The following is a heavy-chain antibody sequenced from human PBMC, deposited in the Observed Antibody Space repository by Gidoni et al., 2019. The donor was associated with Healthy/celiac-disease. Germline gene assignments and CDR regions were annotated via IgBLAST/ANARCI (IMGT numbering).Heavy chain of an antibody. CDR3: AKDPAGATKRFDY. J-gene: IGHJ4*02. CDR2: ISGSGGST. CDR1: GFTFSSYA. Sequence: EVQLLESGGGLVQPGGSLRLACAASGFTFSSYAMSWVRQAPGKGLAWVSAISGSGGSTYYADSVKGRFTISRDNSKNTLYLQMNSLRAEDTAVYYCAKDPAGATKRFDYWGQGTLVTVSS. D-gene: IGHD1-26*01. V-gene: IGHV3-23*01.